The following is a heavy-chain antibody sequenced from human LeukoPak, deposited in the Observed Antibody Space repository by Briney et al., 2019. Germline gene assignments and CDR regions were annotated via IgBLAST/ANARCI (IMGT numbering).Heavy chain of an antibody. J-gene: IGHJ5*02. V-gene: IGHV1-18*01. CDR2: ISAYNGNT. Sequence: VASVKVSCKASGYTFTSYGISWVRQAPGQGLEWMGWISAYNGNTNYAQKLQGRVTMTTDTSTSTAYMELRSLRSDDTAVYYCARGLQILEGASWFDPWGQGTLVTVSS. D-gene: IGHD4-11*01. CDR3: ARGLQILEGASWFDP. CDR1: GYTFTSYG.